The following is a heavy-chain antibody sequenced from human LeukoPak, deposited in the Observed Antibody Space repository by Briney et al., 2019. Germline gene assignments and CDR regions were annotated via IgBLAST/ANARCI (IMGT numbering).Heavy chain of an antibody. V-gene: IGHV3-21*06. CDR3: ARDLFGSGSFYGF. D-gene: IGHD3-10*01. J-gene: IGHJ4*02. CDR1: GFTFSTYS. Sequence: GGSLRLSCAASGFTFSTYSMNWVRQAPGKGLEWVSTITSSSAYIYYADSVKGRFTISRDNAKNSLYLQMNSLRAEDTAVYYCARDLFGSGSFYGFWGQGTLVTVSS. CDR2: ITSSSAYI.